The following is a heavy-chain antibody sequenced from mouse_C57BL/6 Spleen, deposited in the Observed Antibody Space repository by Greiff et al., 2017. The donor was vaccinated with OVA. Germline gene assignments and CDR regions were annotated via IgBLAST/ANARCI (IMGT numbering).Heavy chain of an antibody. CDR1: GYAFSNSW. V-gene: IGHV1-82*01. J-gene: IGHJ3*01. Sequence: QVQLKESGPELVKPGASVKISCKASGYAFSNSWMNWVKQRPGKGLEWIGRIYPGDGDTNYNGKFKGKATLTADKSSSTAYMQLSSLTSEDSAVYFCARSITTVPWFAYWGQGTLVTVSA. CDR3: ARSITTVPWFAY. D-gene: IGHD1-1*01. CDR2: IYPGDGDT.